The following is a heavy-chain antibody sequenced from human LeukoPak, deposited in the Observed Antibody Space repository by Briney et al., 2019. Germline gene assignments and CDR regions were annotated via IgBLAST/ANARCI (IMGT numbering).Heavy chain of an antibody. CDR1: GFPFSSYA. Sequence: GGSLRLSCEASGFPFSSYAMTWVRQTPGKGLEWVSAISGSGGSTYYADSVKGRFTISRDNSKNTLYLQMNSLRAEDTAVYYCAKDYYYDSSGYYSTRLDSWGQGTLVTVSS. V-gene: IGHV3-23*01. CDR2: ISGSGGST. CDR3: AKDYYYDSSGYYSTRLDS. D-gene: IGHD3-22*01. J-gene: IGHJ4*02.